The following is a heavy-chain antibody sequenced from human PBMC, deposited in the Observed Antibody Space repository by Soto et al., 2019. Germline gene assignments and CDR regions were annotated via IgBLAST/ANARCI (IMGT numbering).Heavy chain of an antibody. Sequence: QVQLVESGGGVVQPGKSLRLACAASGFVFSRFGMHWVRQAPGKGLEWVAVIWYDGNNKYYGDSVKGRFTISRDNSKNTVYLQMSSLGVDDTAVYYCVWVDGTAAAGPYYHYALDVWGQGTTVSVSS. CDR1: GFVFSRFG. D-gene: IGHD6-13*01. J-gene: IGHJ6*02. CDR3: VWVDGTAAAGPYYHYALDV. CDR2: IWYDGNNK. V-gene: IGHV3-33*08.